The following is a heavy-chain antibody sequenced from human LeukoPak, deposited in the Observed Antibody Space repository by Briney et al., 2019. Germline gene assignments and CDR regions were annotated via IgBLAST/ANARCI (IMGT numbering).Heavy chain of an antibody. J-gene: IGHJ1*01. CDR2: ISGSGGST. V-gene: IGHV3-23*01. CDR1: GFTFSSYA. CDR3: AKANGYCSSTSCYYFWYFQH. Sequence: GGSLRLSCVASGFTFSSYAMSWVRQAPGKGLEWVSGISGSGGSTYYADSAKGRFTISRDNSKNTLYLQMNSLRAEDTAVYYCAKANGYCSSTSCYYFWYFQHWGQGTLVTVSS. D-gene: IGHD2-2*01.